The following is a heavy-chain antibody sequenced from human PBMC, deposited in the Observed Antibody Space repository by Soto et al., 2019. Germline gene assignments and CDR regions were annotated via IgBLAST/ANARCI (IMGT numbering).Heavy chain of an antibody. CDR3: AKDFIAVADPGYYYGMDV. J-gene: IGHJ6*02. CDR2: ISWDGGST. V-gene: IGHV3-43*01. CDR1: GFTFDDYT. D-gene: IGHD6-19*01. Sequence: GGSLRLSCAASGFTFDDYTMHWVRQAPGKGLEWVSLISWDGGSTYYADSVKGRFTISRDNSKNSLYLQMNSLRTEDTALYYCAKDFIAVADPGYYYGMDVWGQGTTVTVS.